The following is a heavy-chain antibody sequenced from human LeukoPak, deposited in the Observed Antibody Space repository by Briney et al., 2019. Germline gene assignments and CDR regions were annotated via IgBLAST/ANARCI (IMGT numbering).Heavy chain of an antibody. V-gene: IGHV1-2*02. Sequence: ASVKVSCKAPGYTFTGYYMHWVRQAPGQGLEWMGWINPNSGGTNYAQKFQGRVTMTRDTSISTAYMELSRLRSDYTPVYYCARDILGDILTGVPRGRGDRSCYWARGTLAPVSS. CDR3: ARDILGDILTGVPRGRGDRSCY. CDR1: GYTFTGYY. D-gene: IGHD3-9*01. J-gene: IGHJ4*02. CDR2: INPNSGGT.